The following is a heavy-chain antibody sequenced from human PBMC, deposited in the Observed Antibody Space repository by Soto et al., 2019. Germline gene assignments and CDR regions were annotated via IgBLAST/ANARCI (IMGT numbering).Heavy chain of an antibody. V-gene: IGHV4-39*01. CDR3: ARHGAYSTSVYYYYGMDV. Sequence: QVHLQESGPGLVNPSETLSLTCTVSGGFINNSAYYWGWIRQPPGKGLDWIASGYYGGRTDYNPSLTSRVTFSLDTSKSRFSLELSSVTAADTAVYCCARHGAYSTSVYYYYGMDVWGQGTTVTVSS. CDR2: GYYGGRT. J-gene: IGHJ6*02. D-gene: IGHD6-13*01. CDR1: GGFINNSAYY.